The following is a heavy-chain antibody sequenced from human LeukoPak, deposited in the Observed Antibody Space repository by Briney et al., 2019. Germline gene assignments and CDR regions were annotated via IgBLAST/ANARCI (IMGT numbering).Heavy chain of an antibody. V-gene: IGHV3-23*01. CDR3: AELGITMIGGV. CDR2: ISGSGGST. Sequence: PGGSLRLSCAASGFTFSSYSMNWVRQAPGKGLEWVSAISGSGGSTYYADSVKGRFTISRDNAKNSLYLQMNSLRAEDTAVYYCAELGITMIGGVWGKGTTVTISS. J-gene: IGHJ6*04. CDR1: GFTFSSYS. D-gene: IGHD3-10*02.